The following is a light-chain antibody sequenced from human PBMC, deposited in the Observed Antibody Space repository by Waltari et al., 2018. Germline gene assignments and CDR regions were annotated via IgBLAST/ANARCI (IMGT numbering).Light chain of an antibody. V-gene: IGKV1-39*01. J-gene: IGKJ4*01. Sequence: DIQMTQSPSSLSASVGDRVTITCRASQSISGYLNWYQQKPGKAPKVLIYATSSLQSGVPSRFSGSGSGTDFTLTITSLQPEDFATYYCQQSYRTPPLTFGGGTMVEIK. CDR3: QQSYRTPPLT. CDR2: ATS. CDR1: QSISGY.